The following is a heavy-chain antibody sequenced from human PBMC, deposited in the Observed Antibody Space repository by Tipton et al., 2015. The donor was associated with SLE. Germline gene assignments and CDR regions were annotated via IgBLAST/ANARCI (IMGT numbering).Heavy chain of an antibody. Sequence: TLSLTCTVSGGSISSHYWSWIRQPAGKGLEWIGYIYTSGSTNYNPSLKSRVTISVDTSKNQFSLKLSSVTAADTAVYYCARVERYYYDSSGYGGDYWGQGTLVTVSS. J-gene: IGHJ4*02. V-gene: IGHV4-4*09. CDR2: IYTSGST. D-gene: IGHD3-22*01. CDR3: ARVERYYYDSSGYGGDY. CDR1: GGSISSHY.